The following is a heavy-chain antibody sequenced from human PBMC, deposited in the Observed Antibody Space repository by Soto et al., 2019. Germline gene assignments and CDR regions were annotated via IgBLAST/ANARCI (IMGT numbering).Heavy chain of an antibody. CDR2: ISAYNGNT. CDR1: GYTFTSYG. CDR3: ARAAHSSGSERAFDY. D-gene: IGHD3-10*01. V-gene: IGHV1-18*01. J-gene: IGHJ4*02. Sequence: VASVKVSCKASGYTFTSYGISWVRQAPGQGLEWMGWISAYNGNTNYAQKLQGRVTMTTDTSTSTAYMELRSLRSDDTAVYYCARAAHSSGSERAFDYWGQGTLVTVSS.